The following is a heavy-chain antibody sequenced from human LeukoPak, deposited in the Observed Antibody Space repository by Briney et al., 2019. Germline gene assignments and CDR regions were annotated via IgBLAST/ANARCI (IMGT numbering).Heavy chain of an antibody. D-gene: IGHD3-3*01. CDR3: ARDKYYDFWSGYYTPPYFDY. V-gene: IGHV3-74*01. Sequence: GGSLRLSCAASGFTFSDYWMHWVRQAPGKGLVWVSRINTDGSSTNYADSVKGRFTISRDNAKNTLYLQMNSLRAEDTAVYYCARDKYYDFWSGYYTPPYFDYWGQGTLVTVSS. J-gene: IGHJ4*02. CDR1: GFTFSDYW. CDR2: INTDGSST.